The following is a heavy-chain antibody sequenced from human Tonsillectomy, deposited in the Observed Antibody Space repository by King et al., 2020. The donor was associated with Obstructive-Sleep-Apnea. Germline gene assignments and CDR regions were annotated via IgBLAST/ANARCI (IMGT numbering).Heavy chain of an antibody. CDR3: AKTYSRGWSLKPDYFDL. J-gene: IGHJ4*02. D-gene: IGHD6-19*01. CDR2: ISSRDGTT. CDR1: GFTFRNFA. V-gene: IGHV3-23*04. Sequence: VQLVESGGGLVQPGGSLRLSCVASGFTFRNFAMTWVRQAPGKGLEWVSTISSRDGTTYHADSVKGRFTISRGNSKNPLSLQMNSLRAEDTAVYYCAKTYSRGWSLKPDYFDLWGQGTLVTVSS.